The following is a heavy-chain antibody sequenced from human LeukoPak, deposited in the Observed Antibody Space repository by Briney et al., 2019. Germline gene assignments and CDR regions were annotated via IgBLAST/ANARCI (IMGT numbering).Heavy chain of an antibody. CDR2: IYHSGST. D-gene: IGHD5-12*01. J-gene: IGHJ4*02. CDR3: ARGGYDTFDY. CDR1: GGSISSGGYY. Sequence: SETLSLTCTVSGGSISSGGYYWSWIRQPPGKGLEWIGYIYHSGSTYYNPSLKSRVTISVDRSKNQFSLKLSSVTAADTDVYYCARGGYDTFDYWGQGTLVTVSS. V-gene: IGHV4-30-2*01.